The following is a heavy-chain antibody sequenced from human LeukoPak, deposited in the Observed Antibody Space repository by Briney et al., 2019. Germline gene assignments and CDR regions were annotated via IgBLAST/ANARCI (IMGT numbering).Heavy chain of an antibody. CDR1: GYTFSGYY. CDR2: INANSGDT. Sequence: ASVKVSCKASGYTFSGYYMYWVRQAPGQGLEWMGWINANSGDTDYAQQFQGRVTVTRDTSINTVYMELSRLRSDDTAVYYCARARYGSGSYYFDYWGQGTLVTVSS. J-gene: IGHJ4*02. D-gene: IGHD3-10*01. V-gene: IGHV1-2*02. CDR3: ARARYGSGSYYFDY.